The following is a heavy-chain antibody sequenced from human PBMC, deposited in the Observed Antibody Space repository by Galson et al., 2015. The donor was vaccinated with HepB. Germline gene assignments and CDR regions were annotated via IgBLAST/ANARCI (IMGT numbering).Heavy chain of an antibody. V-gene: IGHV1-24*01. CDR3: ATAKRYSYGIDAFDI. J-gene: IGHJ3*02. CDR1: GYTLTELS. D-gene: IGHD5-18*01. Sequence: SVKVSCKVSGYTLTELSMHWVRQAPGKGLEWMGGFDPEDGETIYAQKFQGRVTMTEDTSTDTAYMELSSLRSEDTAVYHCATAKRYSYGIDAFDIWGQGTMVTVSS. CDR2: FDPEDGET.